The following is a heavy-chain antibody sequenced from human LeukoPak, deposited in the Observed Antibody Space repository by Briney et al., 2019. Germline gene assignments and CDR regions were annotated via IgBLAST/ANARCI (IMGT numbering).Heavy chain of an antibody. J-gene: IGHJ4*02. Sequence: SETLSLTCTVSGGSISSSSYYWGWIRQPPGKGLEWIGSIYYSGSTYYNPSLKSRVTISVDTSKNQFSLKLSSVTAADTAVYYCAGPRRNYVGIDHWGQGALVTVSS. D-gene: IGHD1-7*01. CDR3: AGPRRNYVGIDH. CDR2: IYYSGST. CDR1: GGSISSSSYY. V-gene: IGHV4-39*07.